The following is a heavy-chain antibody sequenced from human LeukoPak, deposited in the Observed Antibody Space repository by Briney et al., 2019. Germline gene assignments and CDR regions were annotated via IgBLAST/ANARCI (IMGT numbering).Heavy chain of an antibody. D-gene: IGHD2-21*02. V-gene: IGHV3-30*04. CDR3: ARESGGDSYYFDY. CDR1: GFTFSSYA. CDR2: ISYDGSNK. J-gene: IGHJ4*02. Sequence: GRSLRLSCAASGFTFSSYAMQWVRQAPGKGLEWVVVISYDGSNKYYADSVKGRFTISRDNSKNTLYLQMNSLRAEDTAVYYCARESGGDSYYFDYWGQGTLVTVSS.